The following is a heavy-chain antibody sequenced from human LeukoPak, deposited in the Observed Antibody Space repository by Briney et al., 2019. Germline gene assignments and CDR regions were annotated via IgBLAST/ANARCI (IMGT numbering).Heavy chain of an antibody. CDR3: AKDGLAIFGVVHSNNWFDP. CDR1: GFTFSNYA. V-gene: IGHV3-23*01. J-gene: IGHJ5*02. Sequence: PGGSLRLSCAASGFTFSNYAMSWVRQAPGKGLEWVSSISASGGTTYYADSVKGRFTISRDNSKNTLYLQMNSLRAEDTAVYYCAKDGLAIFGVVHSNNWFDPWGQGTLVTVSS. CDR2: ISASGGTT. D-gene: IGHD3-3*01.